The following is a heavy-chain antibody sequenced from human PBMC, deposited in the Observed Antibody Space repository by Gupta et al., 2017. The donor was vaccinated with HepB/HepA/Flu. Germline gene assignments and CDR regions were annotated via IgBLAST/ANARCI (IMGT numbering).Heavy chain of an antibody. CDR3: ATWSPGCNYNALDV. CDR1: GFTLSSYE. J-gene: IGHJ3*01. Sequence: EVQLVESGGGLVQPGGSLRLSCAASGFTLSSYEMNWVRQAPGKGREWISYINSGGTYTYADSVKGRFTIYRDNAKNALYLQMDSLIAEDTAIYYCATWSPGCNYNALDVWGQGTMVTVSS. CDR2: INSGGT. V-gene: IGHV3-48*03. D-gene: IGHD4-23*01.